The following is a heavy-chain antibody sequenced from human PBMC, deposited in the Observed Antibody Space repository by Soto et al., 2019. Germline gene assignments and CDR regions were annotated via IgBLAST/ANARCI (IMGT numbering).Heavy chain of an antibody. J-gene: IGHJ3*02. Sequence: SGPTLVNPTETLTLTCTFSGFSLTSPGMCVSWIRQPPGKALEWLALIERDDDEKSYSTSLISRLTISKDTSKSQVVLIMTNMDPVDTATYHCARTVVTPSSAFDIWGQGTMVTVSS. D-gene: IGHD2-21*02. CDR2: IERDDDEK. CDR1: GFSLTSPGMC. V-gene: IGHV2-70*01. CDR3: ARTVVTPSSAFDI.